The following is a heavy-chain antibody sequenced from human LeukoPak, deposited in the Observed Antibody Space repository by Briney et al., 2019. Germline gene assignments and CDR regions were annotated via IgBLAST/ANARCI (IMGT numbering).Heavy chain of an antibody. Sequence: GGSLRLSCAASGFTFDDYGMSWVRQAPGKGLEWVSGINWNGGSTGYADSVKGRFTISRDNSKNTLYLQMNSLRADDTAVFYCAKSWGVEYSSGFFSGVGSWGQGTLVTVSS. J-gene: IGHJ4*02. CDR1: GFTFDDYG. V-gene: IGHV3-20*04. CDR2: INWNGGST. D-gene: IGHD3-22*01. CDR3: AKSWGVEYSSGFFSGVGS.